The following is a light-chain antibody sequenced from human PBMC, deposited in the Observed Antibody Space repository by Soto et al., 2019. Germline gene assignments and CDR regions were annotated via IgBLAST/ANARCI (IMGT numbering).Light chain of an antibody. J-gene: IGKJ3*01. CDR2: DAS. CDR3: QQYYSYPLG. CDR1: QDISNS. V-gene: IGKV1-33*01. Sequence: DIQMTQSASALSASVGDRVTITCQASQDISNSLNWYQQKPGKAPKLLIYDASNLETGVPSRFSGSGSGTDFTLTISCLQSEDFATYYCQQYYSYPLGFGPGTKVDIK.